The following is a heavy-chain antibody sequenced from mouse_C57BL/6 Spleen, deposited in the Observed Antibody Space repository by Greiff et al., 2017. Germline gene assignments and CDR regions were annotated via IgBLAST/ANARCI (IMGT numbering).Heavy chain of an antibody. CDR1: GFTFSSYA. V-gene: IGHV5-4*01. CDR3: ARDLGGSSPWYFDV. J-gene: IGHJ1*03. CDR2: ISDGGSYT. D-gene: IGHD1-1*01. Sequence: EVQLVESGGGLVKPGGSLKLSCAASGFTFSSYAMSWVRQTPEQRLEWVATISDGGSYTYYPDNVKGRFTISRDNAKNNLYLQMSHLKSEDTAMYYCARDLGGSSPWYFDVWGTGTTVTVSS.